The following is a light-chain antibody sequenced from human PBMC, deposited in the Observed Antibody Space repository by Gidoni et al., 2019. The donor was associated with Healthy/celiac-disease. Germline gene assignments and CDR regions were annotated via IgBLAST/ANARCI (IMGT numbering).Light chain of an antibody. CDR3: SSYTSSSTV. CDR2: DVS. J-gene: IGLJ2*01. CDR1: SSDVGGYNY. V-gene: IGLV2-14*01. Sequence: QPALTPPASVSGSPVQSITISCPGTSSDVGGYNYVSGYQQHPGKAPKLMIYDVSNRPSGVSNRFSGSKSGNTASLTISGLQAEDEADYYCSSYTSSSTVFGGGTKLTVL.